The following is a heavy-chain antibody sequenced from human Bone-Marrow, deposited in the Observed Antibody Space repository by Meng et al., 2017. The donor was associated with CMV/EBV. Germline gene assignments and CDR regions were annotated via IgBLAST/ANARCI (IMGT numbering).Heavy chain of an antibody. CDR2: INHSGST. CDR3: ARGLIVVTREYYYYGMDV. CDR1: GGSFSGYY. J-gene: IGHJ6*02. D-gene: IGHD2-21*02. Sequence: SQTLSLTCAVYGGSFSGYYWSWIRQPPGKELEWIGEINHSGSTNYNPSLKSRVTISVDTSKNQFSLKLSSVTAADTAVYYCARGLIVVTREYYYYGMDVWGQGTTVTVSS. V-gene: IGHV4-34*01.